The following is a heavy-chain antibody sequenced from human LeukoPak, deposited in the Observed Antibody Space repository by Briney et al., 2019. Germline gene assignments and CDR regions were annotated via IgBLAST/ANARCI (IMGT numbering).Heavy chain of an antibody. CDR3: ARDTYDSSGYPYYFDY. D-gene: IGHD3-22*01. J-gene: IGHJ4*02. CDR1: GGSISRGGYY. CDR2: IYYSGST. Sequence: PSETLSLTCTVSGGSISRGGYYWSWIRQHPSKCLEWIGYIYYSGSTYYNPSLKSRVTISVDTSKNQFSLKLSSVTAADTAVYYCARDTYDSSGYPYYFDYWGQGTLVTVSS. V-gene: IGHV4-31*03.